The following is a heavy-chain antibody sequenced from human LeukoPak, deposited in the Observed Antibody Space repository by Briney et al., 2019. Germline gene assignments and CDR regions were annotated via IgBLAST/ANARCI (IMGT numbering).Heavy chain of an antibody. CDR3: ARTYYYDSSGYYSSVYYFDY. CDR2: IKQDGSEN. V-gene: IGHV3-7*01. Sequence: GGSLRLSCAASGFTFSSYWMSWVRQAPGKGLEWVGNIKQDGSENYSVDSVRGGFTISRDYAKKSLFLQMNGIRAEDTAVYYCARTYYYDSSGYYSSVYYFDYWGQGTLVTVSS. D-gene: IGHD3-22*01. CDR1: GFTFSSYW. J-gene: IGHJ4*02.